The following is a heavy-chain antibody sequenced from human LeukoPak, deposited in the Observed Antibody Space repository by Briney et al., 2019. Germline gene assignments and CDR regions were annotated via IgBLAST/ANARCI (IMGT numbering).Heavy chain of an antibody. CDR3: AKRGDGGHKSLEY. J-gene: IGHJ4*02. D-gene: IGHD1-1*01. Sequence: PGGSLRLSCAASGFTFEDYGMSWVRQAPGKGLEWVSGINWNGGSTGYADSVKGRFTISRDNAKNSLYLQMNSLRAEDTALYYCAKRGDGGHKSLEYWGQGTLVIVSS. CDR2: INWNGGST. CDR1: GFTFEDYG. V-gene: IGHV3-20*04.